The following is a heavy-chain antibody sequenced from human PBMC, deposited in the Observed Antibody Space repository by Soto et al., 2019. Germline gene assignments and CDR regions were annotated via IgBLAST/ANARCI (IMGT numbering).Heavy chain of an antibody. D-gene: IGHD2-2*01. CDR3: AKGRGYCSSTSCYGDAFDI. Sequence: EVQLLESGGGLVQPGGSLRLSCAASGFTFSSYAMSWVRQAPGKGLEWVSAISGSGGSTYYADSVKGRFTISRDNSKNTLYLQMNSLRAEETAVYYCAKGRGYCSSTSCYGDAFDIWGQGTMVTVSS. J-gene: IGHJ3*02. CDR1: GFTFSSYA. V-gene: IGHV3-23*01. CDR2: ISGSGGST.